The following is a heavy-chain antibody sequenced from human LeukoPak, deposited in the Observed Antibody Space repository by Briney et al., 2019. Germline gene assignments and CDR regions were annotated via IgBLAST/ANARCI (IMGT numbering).Heavy chain of an antibody. D-gene: IGHD3-10*01. CDR3: ARHLDTRITMVRGVRGAFDI. CDR1: GGSFSSYY. Sequence: SETLSLTCAVYGGSFSSYYWSWICQPPGKRLEWIGEINHSGSTNYNPSLKSRVTISVDTSKNQFSLKLSSVTAADTAVYYCARHLDTRITMVRGVRGAFDIWGQGTMVTVSS. V-gene: IGHV4-34*01. J-gene: IGHJ3*02. CDR2: INHSGST.